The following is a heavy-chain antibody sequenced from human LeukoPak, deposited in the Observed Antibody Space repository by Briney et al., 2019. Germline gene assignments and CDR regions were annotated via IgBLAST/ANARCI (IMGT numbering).Heavy chain of an antibody. CDR1: GGSFSGYY. J-gene: IGHJ6*02. D-gene: IGHD1-14*01. V-gene: IGHV4-34*01. CDR3: ARTGTLRTSYYVMDV. CDR2: INHSGST. Sequence: SETLSLTCIVYGGSFSGYYWSWIRQPPGKGLEWIGEINHSGSTNYNPSLKSRVTISVDKSKSQFSLKLSSVTAADTAVYYCARTGTLRTSYYVMDVWGQGPTVTVSS.